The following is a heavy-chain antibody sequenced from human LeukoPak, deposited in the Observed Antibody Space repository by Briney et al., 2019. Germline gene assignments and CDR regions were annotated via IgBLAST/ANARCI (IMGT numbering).Heavy chain of an antibody. J-gene: IGHJ6*02. V-gene: IGHV3-33*08. D-gene: IGHD3-10*01. CDR3: ARDRGGEVYYYYGMDV. CDR1: GGSISSSNW. CDR2: IWYDGSNK. Sequence: QPSETLSLTCAVSGGSISSSNWWSWVRQPPGKGLEWVAVIWYDGSNKYYADSVKGRFTISRDNSKNTLYLQMNSLRAEDTAVYYCARDRGGEVYYYYGMDVWGQGTTVTVSS.